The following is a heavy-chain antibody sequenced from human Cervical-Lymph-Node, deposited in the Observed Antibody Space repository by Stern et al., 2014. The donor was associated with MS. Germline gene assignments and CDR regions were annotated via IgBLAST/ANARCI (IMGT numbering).Heavy chain of an antibody. CDR3: ARGSDGAAMPY. D-gene: IGHD3-16*01. Sequence: QVQLVESGSELKKPGASVNVSCTAAGYIFTAYAMNWVRQAPGQGLEWMGWINTKTGNPTYAQGFTGRFVFSLDPSVSKAFLQINSLKAEDTAVYYCARGSDGAAMPYWGQGSLVTVPS. CDR2: INTKTGNP. V-gene: IGHV7-4-1*02. CDR1: GYIFTAYA. J-gene: IGHJ4*02.